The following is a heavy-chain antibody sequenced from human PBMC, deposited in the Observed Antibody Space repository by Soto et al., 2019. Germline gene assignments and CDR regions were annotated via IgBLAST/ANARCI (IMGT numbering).Heavy chain of an antibody. CDR3: AKDTRYSGSYLLQGVDYYYYGMDV. CDR2: IWYDGSNK. CDR1: GFTFNTYG. J-gene: IGHJ6*02. V-gene: IGHV3-30*02. D-gene: IGHD1-26*01. Sequence: GGSLRLSCTTSGFTFNTYGMHWVRQAPGKGLEWVAIIWYDGSNKYYADSVKGRFTISRDNSKNTLYLQMNSLRAEDTAVYYSAKDTRYSGSYLLQGVDYYYYGMDVWGQGTTVTVSS.